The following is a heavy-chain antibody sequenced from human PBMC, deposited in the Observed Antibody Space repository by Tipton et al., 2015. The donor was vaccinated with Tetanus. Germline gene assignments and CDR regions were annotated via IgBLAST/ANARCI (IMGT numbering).Heavy chain of an antibody. D-gene: IGHD2-15*01. Sequence: TLSLTCTVSGGSISSGDFYWTWIRQHPGRGLEWVGYIHNSGNTKYNPSLKSRVTISVDTSKNQFSLNLKSVTAADTAVYYCARGDCSGGGCYEHRGWLDPWGQGTLVTVSS. V-gene: IGHV4-31*03. CDR1: GGSISSGDFY. CDR2: IHNSGNT. J-gene: IGHJ5*02. CDR3: ARGDCSGGGCYEHRGWLDP.